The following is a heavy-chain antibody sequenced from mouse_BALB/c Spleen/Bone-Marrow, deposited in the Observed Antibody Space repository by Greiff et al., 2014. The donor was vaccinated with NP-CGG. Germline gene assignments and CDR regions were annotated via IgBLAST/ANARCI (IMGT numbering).Heavy chain of an antibody. D-gene: IGHD2-3*01. Sequence: VQLVESGAELVRPGASGKLSCKASGYTFTSYWMNWIKQRPEQGLEWIGRIDPYDSETHYNLKFKDKAILTVDKSSSTSYMQLSSLTSEDSAVYYCARSYDGYYVDYWGQGTTLTVSS. CDR1: GYTFTSYW. CDR2: IDPYDSET. J-gene: IGHJ2*01. V-gene: IGHV1-52*01. CDR3: ARSYDGYYVDY.